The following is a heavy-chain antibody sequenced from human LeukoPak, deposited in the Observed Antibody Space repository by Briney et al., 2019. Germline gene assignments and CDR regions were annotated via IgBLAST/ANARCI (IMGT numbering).Heavy chain of an antibody. D-gene: IGHD1-26*01. Sequence: ASVKVSCKASGYIFTSYFMHWVRQAPGQGLEWMGIINPSGGSTNYAQKFQGRVTMTRDMSTSTVYMELTSLRFEDTAVYYCARGAHVRYYRGAFDIWGQGTMVTVSS. CDR1: GYIFTSYF. CDR2: INPSGGST. J-gene: IGHJ3*02. CDR3: ARGAHVRYYRGAFDI. V-gene: IGHV1-46*01.